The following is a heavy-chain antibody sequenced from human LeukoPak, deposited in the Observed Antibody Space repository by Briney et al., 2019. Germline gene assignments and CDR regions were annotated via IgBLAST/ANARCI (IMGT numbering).Heavy chain of an antibody. CDR2: IGPAGDT. V-gene: IGHV3-13*01. CDR3: AGALPKSGWSKYYFDY. J-gene: IGHJ4*02. D-gene: IGHD6-19*01. CDR1: GFTFSSYD. Sequence: GGSLRLSCAASGFTFSSYDMHWVRQATGKGLEWVSAIGPAGDTYYPGSVKGRFTISRENAKNSLYLQMNSLRAGDTAVYYCAGALPKSGWSKYYFDYWGQGTLVTVSS.